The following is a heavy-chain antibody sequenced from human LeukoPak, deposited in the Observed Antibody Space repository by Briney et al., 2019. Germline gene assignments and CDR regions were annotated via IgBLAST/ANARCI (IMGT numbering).Heavy chain of an antibody. V-gene: IGHV4-39*07. J-gene: IGHJ5*02. CDR2: IYYSGST. CDR1: GGSISSYY. D-gene: IGHD6-19*01. Sequence: SETLSLTCTVSGGSISSYYWSWIRQPPGKGLEWIGSIYYSGSTYYNPSLKSRVTISVDTSKNQFSLKLSSVTAADTAVYYCASYYTSGWYGGWFDPWGQGTLVTVSS. CDR3: ASYYTSGWYGGWFDP.